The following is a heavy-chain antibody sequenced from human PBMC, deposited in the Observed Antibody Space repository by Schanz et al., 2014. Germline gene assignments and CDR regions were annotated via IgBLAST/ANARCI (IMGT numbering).Heavy chain of an antibody. CDR1: GYTFTSYY. CDR3: ARGTSTSAFDT. J-gene: IGHJ3*02. V-gene: IGHV1-46*03. Sequence: QVQLVQSGAEVKKPGASVKVSCEASGYTFTSYYIHWFRQAPGQGLEWMGLINPSVGNTNYAQKFRGRVTMTRDTSTSTVYMELSSLRSEDTAVYFCARGTSTSAFDTWGQGTMVTVSS. CDR2: INPSVGNT.